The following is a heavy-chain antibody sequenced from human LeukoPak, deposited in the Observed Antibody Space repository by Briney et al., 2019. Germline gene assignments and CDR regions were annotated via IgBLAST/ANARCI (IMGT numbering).Heavy chain of an antibody. V-gene: IGHV3-11*01. J-gene: IGHJ3*02. CDR2: ISSSGSTI. D-gene: IGHD1-1*01. CDR1: GFTFSDYY. Sequence: GGSLRLSCAASGFTFSDYYMSWIRQAPGKGLEWVSYISSSGSTIYYADSVKGRFTISRDNAKNSLYLQMNSLRAEDTAVYYCARDRTRSTRGAFDIWGQGTMVTVSS. CDR3: ARDRTRSTRGAFDI.